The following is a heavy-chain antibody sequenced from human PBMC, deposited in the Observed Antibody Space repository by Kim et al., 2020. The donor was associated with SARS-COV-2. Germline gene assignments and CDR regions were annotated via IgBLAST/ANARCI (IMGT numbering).Heavy chain of an antibody. Sequence: YSPYFQGQVTISADKSIRTAYLQWSDLQATDTAIYYCARHGDGYAYSFDFWGQGALVTVSS. V-gene: IGHV5-51*01. J-gene: IGHJ4*02. CDR3: ARHGDGYAYSFDF. D-gene: IGHD5-12*01.